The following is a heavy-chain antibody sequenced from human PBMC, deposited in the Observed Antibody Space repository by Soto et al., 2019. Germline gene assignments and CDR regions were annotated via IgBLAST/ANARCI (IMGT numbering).Heavy chain of an antibody. V-gene: IGHV5-51*01. Sequence: PGESLKISCKASGYNFINYWIAWVRQMPGEGLESMGVIFPADSDTRYSPSFQGQVTISVDKSINTAYLQWDSLKASDSAMYYRAKAGTVTDYYYMDVWGKGTTVTVSS. D-gene: IGHD4-17*01. CDR2: IFPADSDT. J-gene: IGHJ6*03. CDR1: GYNFINYW. CDR3: AKAGTVTDYYYMDV.